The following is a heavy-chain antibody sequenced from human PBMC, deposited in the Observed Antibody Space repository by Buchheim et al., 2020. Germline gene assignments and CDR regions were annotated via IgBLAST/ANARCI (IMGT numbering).Heavy chain of an antibody. CDR1: GFTFSNCC. Sequence: EGQLVESGGGLVQPGGSLRLSCVASGFTFSNCCMHWVRQAPGKGLVWVSRINSGGNSATYADSVKGRFTVSRDNAKSTLDLQMDSLGAEDTAAYYCVAHTRYGLDVWGQGTT. V-gene: IGHV3-74*01. CDR2: INSGGNSA. D-gene: IGHD3-3*02. CDR3: VAHTRYGLDV. J-gene: IGHJ6*02.